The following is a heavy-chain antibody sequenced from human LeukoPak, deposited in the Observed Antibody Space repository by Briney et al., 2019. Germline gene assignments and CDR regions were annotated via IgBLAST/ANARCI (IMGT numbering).Heavy chain of an antibody. CDR1: GFTFSSYS. J-gene: IGHJ4*02. D-gene: IGHD4-11*01. V-gene: IGHV3-21*01. Sequence: PGGSLRLSCAASGFTFSSYSMNWVRQAPGKGLDWVSSISSSSSYIYYADSVKGRFTISRDNAKNSLYLQMNSLRAEDTAVYYCARAKITYSNYSPPDYWGQGTQVTVSS. CDR2: ISSSSSYI. CDR3: ARAKITYSNYSPPDY.